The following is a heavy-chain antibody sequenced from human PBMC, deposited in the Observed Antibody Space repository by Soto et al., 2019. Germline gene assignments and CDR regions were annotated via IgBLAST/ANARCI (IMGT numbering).Heavy chain of an antibody. J-gene: IGHJ6*02. V-gene: IGHV3-23*01. D-gene: IGHD3-10*01. Sequence: EVQLLESGGGLVQPGGSLRLSCAASGFTFSSYAMSWVRQAPGKGLEWVSAISGSGGSTYYADSVKGRFTISRDNSKNTLYLQMNSLRAEDTAVYYCAKAPPRGGYYSYGMDVWGQGTTVTVSS. CDR2: ISGSGGST. CDR3: AKAPPRGGYYSYGMDV. CDR1: GFTFSSYA.